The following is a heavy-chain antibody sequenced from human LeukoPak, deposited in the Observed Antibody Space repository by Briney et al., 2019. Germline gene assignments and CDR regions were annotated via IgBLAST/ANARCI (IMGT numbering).Heavy chain of an antibody. J-gene: IGHJ4*02. CDR2: INPNSGGT. Sequence: GASVKVSCKASGYTFTGYYMHWVRQAPGQGLEWMGWINPNSGGTNYAQKFQGRVTVTRDTSISTAYMELSRLRSDDTAVYYCARVSSTVTTMDYWGQGTLVTVSS. V-gene: IGHV1-2*02. D-gene: IGHD4-17*01. CDR3: ARVSSTVTTMDY. CDR1: GYTFTGYY.